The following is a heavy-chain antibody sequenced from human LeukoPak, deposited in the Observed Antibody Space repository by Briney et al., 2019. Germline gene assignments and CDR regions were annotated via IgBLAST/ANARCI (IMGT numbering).Heavy chain of an antibody. V-gene: IGHV4-39*07. J-gene: IGHJ4*02. CDR3: ARGVGSPVN. Sequence: PSETLSLTCTVSGGSINSSNFHWGWIRQPPGKGLEWIGEINHSGSTNYNPSLKSRVTISVDTSKNQFSLKLSSVTAADTAVYYCARGVGSPVNWGQGTLVTVSS. CDR2: INHSGST. CDR1: GGSINSSNFH. D-gene: IGHD4-17*01.